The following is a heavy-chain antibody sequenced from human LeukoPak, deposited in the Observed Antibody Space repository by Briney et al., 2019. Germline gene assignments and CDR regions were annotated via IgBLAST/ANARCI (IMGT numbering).Heavy chain of an antibody. CDR3: ARISNWNDGYFDY. CDR1: GGSISSYY. Sequence: SETLSLTCTVSGGSISSYYWSWIRRPPGKGLEWIGYIYYSGYTNYNPSLKSRVTISVDTFKNQFSLKLSSVTAADTAVYYCARISNWNDGYFDYWGQGTLVFVSS. J-gene: IGHJ4*02. V-gene: IGHV4-59*01. CDR2: IYYSGYT. D-gene: IGHD1-1*01.